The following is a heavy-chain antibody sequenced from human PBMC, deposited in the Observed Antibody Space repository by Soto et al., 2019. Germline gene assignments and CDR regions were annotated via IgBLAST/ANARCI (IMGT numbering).Heavy chain of an antibody. CDR3: ARDSYDFWSGYSSFDY. Sequence: SQTLSLTCAISGDSVSSNSAAWNWIRQSPSRGLEWLGRTYYRSKWYNDYAVSVKSRITINPDTSKNQFSLQLNSVTPEDTAVYYCARDSYDFWSGYSSFDYWGQGTLVTVSS. CDR1: GDSVSSNSAA. V-gene: IGHV6-1*01. D-gene: IGHD3-3*01. J-gene: IGHJ4*02. CDR2: TYYRSKWYN.